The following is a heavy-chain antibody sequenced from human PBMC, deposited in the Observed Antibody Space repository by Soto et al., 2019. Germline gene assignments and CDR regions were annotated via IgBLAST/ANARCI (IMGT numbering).Heavy chain of an antibody. J-gene: IGHJ4*02. Sequence: SDTLSLTYTVSCGAISIYHWSLIRQTPGKGLEWLVYIHYTGTTKYNTSLKSRVSFSADTSKNQFSMKLSSVTAADTAVYFSERYYCSSGTCYSFDYWGQGSLVTVYS. CDR3: ERYYCSSGTCYSFDY. CDR2: IHYTGTT. V-gene: IGHV4-59*07. CDR1: CGAISIYH. D-gene: IGHD2-2*01.